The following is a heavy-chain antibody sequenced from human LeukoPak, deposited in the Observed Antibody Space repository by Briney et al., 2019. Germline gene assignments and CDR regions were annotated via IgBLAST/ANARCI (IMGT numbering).Heavy chain of an antibody. CDR1: GFSFSTYG. Sequence: PGGSLRLSCAASGFSFSTYGMIWVRQAPGMGLEWVSGLSGGGGTTFYADFVRGRFTISRDNSKNTLYLQMNSLRAEDTAVYYCAKAADYYGSGSSPFDYWGQGTLVTVS. J-gene: IGHJ4*02. CDR3: AKAADYYGSGSSPFDY. V-gene: IGHV3-23*01. CDR2: LSGGGGTT. D-gene: IGHD3-10*01.